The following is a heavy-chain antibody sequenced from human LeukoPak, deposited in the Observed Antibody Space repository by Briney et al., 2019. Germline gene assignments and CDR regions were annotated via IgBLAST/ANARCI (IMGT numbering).Heavy chain of an antibody. V-gene: IGHV3-21*01. D-gene: IGHD6-19*01. CDR2: ISDDGKYI. J-gene: IGHJ4*02. Sequence: PGGSLRLSCAASGFTFSRYSMNWVRQAPGKGLEWVSSISDDGKYIYYADSVKGRFSISRDNAKSSLYLQMNSLRAEDTAVYYCARLLRVAGFDYWGQGTLVTVSS. CDR3: ARLLRVAGFDY. CDR1: GFTFSRYS.